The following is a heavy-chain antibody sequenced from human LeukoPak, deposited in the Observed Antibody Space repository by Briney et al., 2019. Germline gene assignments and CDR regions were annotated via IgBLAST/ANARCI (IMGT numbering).Heavy chain of an antibody. V-gene: IGHV1-69*05. J-gene: IGHJ4*02. D-gene: IGHD3-3*01. CDR3: AGGPYYDFWSGYLRY. CDR1: GGTFISYA. Sequence: SVKVSCKASGGTFISYAISWVRQAPGQGLEWRGRIIPIFGTANYAQKFQGRVTITTDESTSTAYMELSSLRSEDTAVYYCAGGPYYDFWSGYLRYWGQGTLVTVSS. CDR2: IIPIFGTA.